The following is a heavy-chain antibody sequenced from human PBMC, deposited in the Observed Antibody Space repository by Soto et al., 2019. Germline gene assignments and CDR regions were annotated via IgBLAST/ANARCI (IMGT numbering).Heavy chain of an antibody. CDR1: GYTFTSYY. CDR2: INPSGGST. D-gene: IGHD5-18*01. J-gene: IGHJ3*02. CDR3: ARVGGGYIYGPGAFDI. Sequence: ASVKVSCKASGYTFTSYYMHWVRQAPGQGLEWMGIINPSGGSTSYAQKFQGRVTMTRDTSTSTVYMELSSLRSEDTAVYYCARVGGGYIYGPGAFDIWGQGTMVTVSS. V-gene: IGHV1-46*01.